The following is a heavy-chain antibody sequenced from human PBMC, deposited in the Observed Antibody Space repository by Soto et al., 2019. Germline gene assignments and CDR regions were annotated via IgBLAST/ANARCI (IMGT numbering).Heavy chain of an antibody. CDR1: GDSVSNYY. CDR3: TKGPNWNYYYYGVDV. CDR2: VYSSGAT. D-gene: IGHD1-20*01. Sequence: SETLSLTCAVSGDSVSNYYWSWIRQPAGRGLEWIGRVYSSGATNYNPSLNGRVTMSVDTFGNQFSLRLSSVTAADTAIYYCTKGPNWNYYYYGVDVWGQGTAVTVSS. J-gene: IGHJ6*02. V-gene: IGHV4-4*07.